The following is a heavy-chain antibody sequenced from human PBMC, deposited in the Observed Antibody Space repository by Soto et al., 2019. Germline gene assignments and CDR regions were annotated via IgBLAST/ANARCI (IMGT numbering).Heavy chain of an antibody. CDR1: EGTIASYS. V-gene: IGHV1-69*06. J-gene: IGHJ6*02. D-gene: IGHD2-21*01. CDR2: IIPLMRTV. CDR3: ARDPVDLFGYLDV. Sequence: QEELVQSGAEVKKPGSSVNVSCRPSEGTIASYSITWLRQAPGQRLEWMGEIIPLMRTVNYAQKFQDRVTITGDRSTSTVYMALSSLRSDDTAVYYCARDPVDLFGYLDVWGQGTPVTVSS.